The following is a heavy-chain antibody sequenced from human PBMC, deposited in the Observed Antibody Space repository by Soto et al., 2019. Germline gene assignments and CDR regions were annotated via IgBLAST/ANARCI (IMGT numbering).Heavy chain of an antibody. CDR1: GGSISSGGYS. CDR2: IYHSGST. D-gene: IGHD1-1*01. CDR3: AVRLVQSFDY. V-gene: IGHV4-30-2*01. Sequence: QLQLQESGSGLVKPSQTLSLTCAVSGGSISSGGYSWSWIRQPPGKGLEWIGYIYHSGSTYYNPSLKRRVTISVDRSKNQFSLKLSSVSAADTGVSYCAVRLVQSFDYWGQGTLVTVSS. J-gene: IGHJ4*02.